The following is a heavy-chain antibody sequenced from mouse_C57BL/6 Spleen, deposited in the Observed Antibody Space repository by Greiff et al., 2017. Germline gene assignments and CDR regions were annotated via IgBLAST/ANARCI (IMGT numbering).Heavy chain of an antibody. Sequence: VQLQQSGAELVRPGASVKLSCTASGFNINDDYMHWVKQRPEQGLEWIGWIDPENGDTEYASKFQGKATIPADTSSNTAYLQLSSLTSEDTAVYYCTSYGSSHWGQGTTLTVSS. CDR1: GFNINDDY. J-gene: IGHJ2*01. CDR2: IDPENGDT. CDR3: TSYGSSH. D-gene: IGHD1-1*01. V-gene: IGHV14-4*01.